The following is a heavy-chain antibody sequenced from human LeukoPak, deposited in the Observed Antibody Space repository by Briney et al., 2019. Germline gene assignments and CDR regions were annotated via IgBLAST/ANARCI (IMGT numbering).Heavy chain of an antibody. CDR1: GGSVSSGSYY. V-gene: IGHV4-61*01. CDR3: AREEYCSSTSCYDNWFDP. J-gene: IGHJ5*02. CDR2: IYYSGST. Sequence: SETLSLTCTVSGGSVSSGSYYWSRIRQPPGKGLEWIGYIYYSGSTNYNPSLKSRVTISVDTSKNQFSLKLSSVTAADTAVYYCAREEYCSSTSCYDNWFDPWGQGTLVTVPS. D-gene: IGHD2-2*01.